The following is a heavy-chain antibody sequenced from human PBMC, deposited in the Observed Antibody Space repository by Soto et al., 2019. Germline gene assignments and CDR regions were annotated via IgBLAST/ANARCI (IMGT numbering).Heavy chain of an antibody. V-gene: IGHV3-23*01. CDR2: ISGSGGST. CDR1: GFPFSSSD. Sequence: GGSLRLSCAASGFPFSSSDMSWVRQAPGKGLEWVSAISGSGGSTYYADSVKGRFTISRDNSKNTLYLQMNSLRAEDTAVYYCAKVGSYGYYWGQGTLVTVSS. D-gene: IGHD1-26*01. CDR3: AKVGSYGYY. J-gene: IGHJ4*02.